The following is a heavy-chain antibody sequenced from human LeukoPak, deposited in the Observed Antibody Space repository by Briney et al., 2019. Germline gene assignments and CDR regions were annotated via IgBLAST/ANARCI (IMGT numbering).Heavy chain of an antibody. CDR3: ENAIRYFDWLPDY. Sequence: ASVKVSCKASGYTFTSYYMHWVRQAPGQGLEWMGIINPSGGSTSYAQKFQGRVTMTRDTSTSTVYMELSSLRSEDTAFYQAENAIRYFDWLPDYWGQGTLVTVSS. CDR1: GYTFTSYY. J-gene: IGHJ4*02. D-gene: IGHD3-9*01. V-gene: IGHV1-46*01. CDR2: INPSGGST.